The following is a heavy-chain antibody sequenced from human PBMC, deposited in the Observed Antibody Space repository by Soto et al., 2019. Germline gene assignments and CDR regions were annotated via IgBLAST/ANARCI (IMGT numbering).Heavy chain of an antibody. CDR3: ASLSSGYYFNWFDP. D-gene: IGHD3-22*01. CDR1: GGTFSSYT. Sequence: QVQLVQSGAEVKKPGSSVKVSCKASGGTFSSYTISWVRQAPGQGLEWMGRIIPILGIANYAQKFQGRVTLTADQSTSTADMELSSLRSEDTAVYYCASLSSGYYFNWFDPWGQGTLVTVSS. CDR2: IIPILGIA. V-gene: IGHV1-69*02. J-gene: IGHJ5*02.